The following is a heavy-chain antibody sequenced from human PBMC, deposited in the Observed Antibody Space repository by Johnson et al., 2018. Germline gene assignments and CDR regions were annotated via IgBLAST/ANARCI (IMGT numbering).Heavy chain of an antibody. CDR1: GFTFSNYG. Sequence: QVQLVQSGGGVVQPGRSLRLSCAASGFTFSNYGIHWVRQAPGKGLEWVAVISYEGSNKYYADSVKGRFTISRDNSKNTLFLQMNSLRVEDTAMFYCAKDMVGSGWGAEYFQHWGQGTLVTVSS. D-gene: IGHD6-19*01. CDR2: ISYEGSNK. V-gene: IGHV3-30*18. J-gene: IGHJ1*01. CDR3: AKDMVGSGWGAEYFQH.